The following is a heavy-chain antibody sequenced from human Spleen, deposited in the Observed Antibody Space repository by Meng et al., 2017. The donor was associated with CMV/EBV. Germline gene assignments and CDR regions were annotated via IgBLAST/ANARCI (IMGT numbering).Heavy chain of an antibody. J-gene: IGHJ4*02. CDR3: ARGGKGWELPYFDY. CDR2: IIPILGIA. D-gene: IGHD1-26*01. CDR1: GYTFTTYG. V-gene: IGHV1-69*04. Sequence: SVKVSCKASGYTFTTYGISWVRQAPGQGLEWMGRIIPILGIANYAQKFQGRVTITADKSTSTAYMELSSLRSEDTAVYYCARGGKGWELPYFDYWGQGTLVTVSS.